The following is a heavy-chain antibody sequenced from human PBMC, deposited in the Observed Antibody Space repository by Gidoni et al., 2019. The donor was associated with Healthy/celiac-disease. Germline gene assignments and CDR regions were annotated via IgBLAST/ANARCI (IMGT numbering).Heavy chain of an antibody. CDR3: TRFRDYVLNFDAFDI. J-gene: IGHJ3*02. Sequence: EVQLVESGGGLVQTGRSLRLSCTASGFTFGAYAMSWFRQAPGKGLEWLGLIRRKAYGGTTEYAASVKGSFTISRDDSKSIAYRQMNSLKTEDTAVYYCTRFRDYVLNFDAFDIWGQGTMVTVSS. D-gene: IGHD4-17*01. V-gene: IGHV3-49*03. CDR1: GFTFGAYA. CDR2: IRRKAYGGTT.